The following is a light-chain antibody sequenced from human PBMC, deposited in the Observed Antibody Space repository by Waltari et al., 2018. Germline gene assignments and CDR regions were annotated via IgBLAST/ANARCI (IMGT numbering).Light chain of an antibody. V-gene: IGLV3-21*02. CDR3: QVWDSGSDHYV. J-gene: IGLJ1*01. CDR1: NIGSKN. CDR2: DDG. Sequence: SYVLTQPPSVSVAPGQTARISCDGNNIGSKNVHWYQQKPGQAPVLVVYDDGDRPSGIPERLSGSNSGNTATLTISRVDAGDEADYYCQVWDSGSDHYVFGTVTKVTVL.